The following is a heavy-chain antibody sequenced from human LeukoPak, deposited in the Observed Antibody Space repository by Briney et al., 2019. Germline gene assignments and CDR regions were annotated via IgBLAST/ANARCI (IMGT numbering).Heavy chain of an antibody. CDR3: ASPIAARPGYYYYMDV. Sequence: SVKVSCKASGGTFSSYAISWVRQAPGQGLEWMGGIIPIFGTANYAQKFQGRVTITADESTSTAYMELSSLRSEDTAVYYCASPIAARPGYYYYMDVWGKGTTVTVSS. J-gene: IGHJ6*03. D-gene: IGHD6-6*01. CDR2: IIPIFGTA. V-gene: IGHV1-69*13. CDR1: GGTFSSYA.